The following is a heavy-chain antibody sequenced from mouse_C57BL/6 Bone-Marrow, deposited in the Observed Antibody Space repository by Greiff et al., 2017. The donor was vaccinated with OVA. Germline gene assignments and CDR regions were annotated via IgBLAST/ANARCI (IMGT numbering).Heavy chain of an antibody. Sequence: VQLVESGAELVKPGASVKISCKASGYAFSSYWMNWVKQRPGKGLEWIGQIYPGDGDTNYNGKLKGKATLTADQSSSTAYMQRSSLTSEDSAVYFCARERYYYYAMDYWGQGTSVTVSS. J-gene: IGHJ4*01. CDR1: GYAFSSYW. CDR2: IYPGDGDT. V-gene: IGHV1-80*01. D-gene: IGHD1-1*01. CDR3: ARERYYYYAMDY.